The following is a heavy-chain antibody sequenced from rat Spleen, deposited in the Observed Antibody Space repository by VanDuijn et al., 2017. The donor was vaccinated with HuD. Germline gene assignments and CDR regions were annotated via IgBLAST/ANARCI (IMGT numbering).Heavy chain of an antibody. D-gene: IGHD3-6*01. CDR3: VREELGVDY. CDR2: INKDSSTI. Sequence: EVKLVESGGGLVQPGRSLKLSCAASGFNFNDYWMGWVRQAPGKGLKWIGEINKDSSTIKYSPSLKDKFTISRYNAQNTLYLQMSKLGSEDTAIYYCVREELGVDYWGQGVMVTVSS. CDR1: GFNFNDYW. V-gene: IGHV4-2*01. J-gene: IGHJ2*01.